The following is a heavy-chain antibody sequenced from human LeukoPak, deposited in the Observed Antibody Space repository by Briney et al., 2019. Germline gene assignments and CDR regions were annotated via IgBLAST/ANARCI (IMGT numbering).Heavy chain of an antibody. J-gene: IGHJ6*03. CDR1: GGTFSSYA. CDR2: IIPIFGTT. D-gene: IGHD2-21*02. V-gene: IGHV1-69*05. Sequence: SVKVSCKASGGTFSSYAISWVRQAPGQGLEWMGGIIPIFGTTNYAQKFQGRVTITTDESTSTAYMELSSLRSEDTAVYYCARTVVTGYYYYYYMDVWGKGTTVTVSS. CDR3: ARTVVTGYYYYYYMDV.